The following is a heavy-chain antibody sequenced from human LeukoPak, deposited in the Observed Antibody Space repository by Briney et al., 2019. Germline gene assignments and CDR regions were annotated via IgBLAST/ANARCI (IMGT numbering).Heavy chain of an antibody. CDR3: ARTGVGQGFNYYYMDV. V-gene: IGHV1-46*01. CDR2: INPRDGSR. J-gene: IGHJ6*03. CDR1: GYIFTTYY. D-gene: IGHD1-14*01. Sequence: GASVPVSFKASGYIFTTYYMHWVRQAPGQGLEWMGVINPRDGSRSHAQRFRDRLSMTRDMSTSTVFMELRTLRSEDTAVYYCARTGVGQGFNYYYMDVWGKGSTVTVSS.